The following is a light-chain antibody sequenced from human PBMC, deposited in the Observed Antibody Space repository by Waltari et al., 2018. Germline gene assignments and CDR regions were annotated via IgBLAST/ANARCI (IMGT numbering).Light chain of an antibody. CDR3: AAYTSSSNFV. Sequence: HSALTQPASVSGSPGQSITISCTGTRSAVGAYDFVSWYRQHPDKVPHLIIFDVTERPSGISARFSGSKSGNTASLTISGLQADDEADYYCAAYTSSSNFVFGSGTTVTV. CDR1: RSAVGAYDF. V-gene: IGLV2-14*03. CDR2: DVT. J-gene: IGLJ1*01.